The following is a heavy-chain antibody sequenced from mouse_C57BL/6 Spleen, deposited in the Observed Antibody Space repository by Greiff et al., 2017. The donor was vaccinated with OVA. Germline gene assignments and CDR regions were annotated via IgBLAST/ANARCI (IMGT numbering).Heavy chain of an antibody. CDR2: IYPGSGNT. Sequence: VQLQQSGPELVKPGASVKISCKASGYSFTSYYIHWVKQRPGQGLEWIGWIYPGSGNTKYNEKFKGKATLTADTSSSTAYMQLSSLTSEDSSVYYCAKQLRPHYYAMDYWGQGTSVTVSS. CDR1: GYSFTSYY. CDR3: AKQLRPHYYAMDY. J-gene: IGHJ4*01. D-gene: IGHD3-2*02. V-gene: IGHV1-66*01.